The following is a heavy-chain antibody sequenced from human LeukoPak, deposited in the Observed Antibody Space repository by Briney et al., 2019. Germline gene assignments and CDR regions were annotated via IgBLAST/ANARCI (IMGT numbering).Heavy chain of an antibody. J-gene: IGHJ5*02. CDR3: ARAVVGAMNRLDP. CDR2: IYYSGNT. V-gene: IGHV4-39*01. Sequence: SETLSLTCTVSGVSISSSNSYWGWIRQPPGKGLEWIGSIYYSGNTYYNASLKSQVSISIDTSKNQFSLRLTSVTAADTAVYYCARAVVGAMNRLDPWGQGTLVTVSS. D-gene: IGHD1-26*01. CDR1: GVSISSSNSY.